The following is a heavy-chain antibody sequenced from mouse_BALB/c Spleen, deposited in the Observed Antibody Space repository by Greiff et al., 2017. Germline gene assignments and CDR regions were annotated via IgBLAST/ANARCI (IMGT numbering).Heavy chain of an antibody. CDR2: IYPGDGDT. V-gene: IGHV1-87*01. CDR3: ARAHGDY. Sequence: VQLQQSGAELARPGASVKLSCKASGYTFTSYWMQWVKQRPGQGLEWIGAIYPGDGDTRYTQKFKGKATLTADKSSSTAYMQLSSLASEDSAVCYCARAHGDYWGQGTSVTVSS. D-gene: IGHD3-1*01. J-gene: IGHJ4*01. CDR1: GYTFTSYW.